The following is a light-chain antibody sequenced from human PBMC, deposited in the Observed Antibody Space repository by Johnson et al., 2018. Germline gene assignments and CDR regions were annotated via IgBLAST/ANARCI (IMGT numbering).Light chain of an antibody. CDR1: SSNIGNNY. Sequence: QSVLTQPPSVSAAPGQKVTISCSGSSSNIGNNYVSWYQQLPGTAPKLLIYENNKRPSGIPDRVSGSTSGTSATLGITALQTGDEADYYCGTWASSLSAGNVFGTGTKVTVL. V-gene: IGLV1-51*02. J-gene: IGLJ1*01. CDR2: ENN. CDR3: GTWASSLSAGNV.